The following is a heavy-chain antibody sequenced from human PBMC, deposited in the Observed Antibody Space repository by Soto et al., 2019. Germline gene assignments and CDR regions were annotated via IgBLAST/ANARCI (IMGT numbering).Heavy chain of an antibody. Sequence: QVQLVESGGGVVQPGRSLRLSCAASGFTFSAYGMHWGRQAPGKGLEWVALITFNGGEKYYADSFKGRFTISRNNSNDTVYLPQDSLGAGDTGKYYCSGDTDDSSAYQPDYWGQGTLVTVSS. V-gene: IGHV3-30*19. CDR3: SGDTDDSSAYQPDY. J-gene: IGHJ4*02. D-gene: IGHD3-22*01. CDR1: GFTFSAYG. CDR2: ITFNGGEK.